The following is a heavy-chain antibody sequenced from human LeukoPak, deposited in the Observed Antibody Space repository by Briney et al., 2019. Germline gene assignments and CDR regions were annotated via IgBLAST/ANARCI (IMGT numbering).Heavy chain of an antibody. CDR1: GFTFSSYE. Sequence: GGSQRLSCAASGFTFSSYEMNWVRQAPGKGLEWVSYISSSGSTIYYADSVKGRFTISRDNAKNSLYLQMNGLRVEDTAVYYCARTARPEYSATWPFDYWGQGTLVTVSS. J-gene: IGHJ4*02. D-gene: IGHD6-6*01. CDR2: ISSSGSTI. V-gene: IGHV3-48*03. CDR3: ARTARPEYSATWPFDY.